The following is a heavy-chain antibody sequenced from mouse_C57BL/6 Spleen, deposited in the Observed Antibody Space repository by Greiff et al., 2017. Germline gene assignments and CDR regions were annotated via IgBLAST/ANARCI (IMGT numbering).Heavy chain of an antibody. CDR3: LLTGTRAWFAY. D-gene: IGHD4-1*01. CDR2: INPNNGGT. Sequence: EVKLQQSGPELVKPGASVKISCKASGYTFTDYYMNWVKQSHGKSLEWIGDINPNNGGTSYNQKFKGKATLTVDKSSSTAYMELRSLTSEDSAVYYCLLTGTRAWFAYWGQGTLVTVSA. CDR1: GYTFTDYY. V-gene: IGHV1-26*01. J-gene: IGHJ3*01.